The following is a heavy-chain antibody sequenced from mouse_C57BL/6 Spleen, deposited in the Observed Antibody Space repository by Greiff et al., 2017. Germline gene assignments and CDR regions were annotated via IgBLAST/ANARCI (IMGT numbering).Heavy chain of an antibody. CDR1: GFTFSSYG. D-gene: IGHD1-1*01. Sequence: DVQLQESGGDLVKPGGSLKLSCAASGFTFSSYGMSWVRQTPDKRLEWVATISSGGSYTYYPDSVKGRFTISRDNAKNTLYLQMSSLKSEDTAMYYCARDYGSSYDYYAMDYWGQGTSVTVSS. J-gene: IGHJ4*01. CDR2: ISSGGSYT. V-gene: IGHV5-6*01. CDR3: ARDYGSSYDYYAMDY.